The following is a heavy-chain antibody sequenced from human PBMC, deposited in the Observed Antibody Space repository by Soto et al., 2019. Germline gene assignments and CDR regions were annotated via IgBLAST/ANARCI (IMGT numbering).Heavy chain of an antibody. CDR1: GFFISSGNY. CDR3: ARARWYDAFDV. D-gene: IGHD2-15*01. Sequence: SETLSLTCAVSGFFISSGNYWGWIRKPPGKGLEWIGSIFHGGNTYCNPSLKSRVTISVDMSKNQFSLKLNSVTAADTAVYYCARARWYDAFDVWGQGTVVTVSS. J-gene: IGHJ3*01. V-gene: IGHV4-38-2*01. CDR2: IFHGGNT.